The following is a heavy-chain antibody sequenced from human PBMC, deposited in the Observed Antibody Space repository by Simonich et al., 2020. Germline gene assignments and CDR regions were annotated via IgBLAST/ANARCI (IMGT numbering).Heavy chain of an antibody. V-gene: IGHV3-48*03. CDR3: ARDFRLQLVEIGTYYYYGMDV. Sequence: EVQLVESGGGLVQPGGSLRLSCAASGFTFSSYEMNWVRQAPGKGLEWVTYISSSGSTIYYAHSVKGRFTISRDNANNSLYLQMNSLRAEDTAVYYCARDFRLQLVEIGTYYYYGMDVWGQGTTVTVSS. J-gene: IGHJ6*02. CDR1: GFTFSSYE. CDR2: ISSSGSTI. D-gene: IGHD6-6*01.